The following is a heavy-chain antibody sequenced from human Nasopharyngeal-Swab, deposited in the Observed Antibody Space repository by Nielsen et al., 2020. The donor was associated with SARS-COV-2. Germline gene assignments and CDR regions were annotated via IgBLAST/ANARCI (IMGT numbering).Heavy chain of an antibody. CDR1: GGSISSSSYY. CDR3: ARQSATRGTDGYNFSY. J-gene: IGHJ4*02. CDR2: IYYSGST. V-gene: IGHV4-39*01. Sequence: LRLACTVSGGSISSSSYYWGWIRQPPGKGLEWIGSIYYSGSTYYNSSLKSRVTISVDTSKNQFSLKLSSVTAADTAVYYCARQSATRGTDGYNFSYWGQGTLVTVSS. D-gene: IGHD5-24*01.